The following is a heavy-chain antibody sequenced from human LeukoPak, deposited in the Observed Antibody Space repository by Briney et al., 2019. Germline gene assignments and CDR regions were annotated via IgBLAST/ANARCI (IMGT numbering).Heavy chain of an antibody. J-gene: IGHJ3*02. CDR1: GFTFSSYG. CDR2: ISKDGSTT. CDR3: AKEGCSTTSCWAFDI. Sequence: GGSLRLSCAASGFTFSSYGMHWVRRAPGKGLEWVAVISKDGSTTYYADSVKGRFTISRDNSKNLYLQMNRLRPEDTAVYYCAKEGCSTTSCWAFDIWGQGTMVTVSS. V-gene: IGHV3-30*18. D-gene: IGHD2-2*01.